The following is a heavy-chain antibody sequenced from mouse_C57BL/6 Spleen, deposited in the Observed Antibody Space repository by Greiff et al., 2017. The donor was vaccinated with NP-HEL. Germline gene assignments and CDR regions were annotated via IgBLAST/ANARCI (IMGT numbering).Heavy chain of an antibody. CDR1: GFSLTSYG. CDR3: ASKWDWYFDV. V-gene: IGHV2-2*01. CDR2: IWSGGST. J-gene: IGHJ1*03. Sequence: QVQLQQSGPGLVQPSQSLSITCTVSGFSLTSYGVHWVRQSPGKGLEWLGVIWSGGSTDYNAAFISRLSISKDNSKSQIFFKMNSLQADDTARYYCASKWDWYFDVWGTETTVTVSS.